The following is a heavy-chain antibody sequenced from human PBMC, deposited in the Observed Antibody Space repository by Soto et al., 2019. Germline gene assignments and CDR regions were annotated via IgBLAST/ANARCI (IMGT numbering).Heavy chain of an antibody. V-gene: IGHV1-18*01. CDR3: ARGRYGDY. CDR2: ISAHNGNT. D-gene: IGHD1-1*01. Sequence: QVNLVQSGAEVKKPGASVKVSCQASGYAFTTYGITWVRQAPGQGLEWMGWISAHNGNTNYAQKLQGRGTVTRDTSTSTAYMELGSLRSDDTAVYYCARGRYGDYWGQGALVTVSS. J-gene: IGHJ4*02. CDR1: GYAFTTYG.